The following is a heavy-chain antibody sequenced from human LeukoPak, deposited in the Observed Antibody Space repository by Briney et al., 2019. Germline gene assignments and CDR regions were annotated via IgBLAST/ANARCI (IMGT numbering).Heavy chain of an antibody. CDR1: GGSISGYY. J-gene: IGHJ4*02. V-gene: IGHV4-59*12. Sequence: SETLSLTCTVFGGSISGYYWNWIRQPPGKGLEWIGYIYSSGSTYYNPSLKSRVTISVDRSKNQFSLKLSSVTAADTAVYYCAREENYYDSDFDYWGQGTLVTVSS. CDR2: IYSSGST. CDR3: AREENYYDSDFDY. D-gene: IGHD3-22*01.